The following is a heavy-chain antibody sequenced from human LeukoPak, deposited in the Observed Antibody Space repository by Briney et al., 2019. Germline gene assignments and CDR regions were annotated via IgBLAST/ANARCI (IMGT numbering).Heavy chain of an antibody. J-gene: IGHJ4*02. V-gene: IGHV3-23*01. Sequence: GGSLRLSCAASGFTFSSYWMHWVRQAPGKGLEWVSAISGSGGSTYYADSVKGRFTISRDNSKNTLYLQMNSLRAEDTAVYYCAKDIAVAGPYYFDYWGQGTLVTVSS. CDR2: ISGSGGST. CDR3: AKDIAVAGPYYFDY. CDR1: GFTFSSYW. D-gene: IGHD6-19*01.